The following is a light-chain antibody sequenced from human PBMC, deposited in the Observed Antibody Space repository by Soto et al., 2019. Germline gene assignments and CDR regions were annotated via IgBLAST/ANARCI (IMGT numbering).Light chain of an antibody. Sequence: QSVLTQPPSASGSPGQSVTISCTGTSSDVGGYNYVSWYQQHPGKAPKLMIYEVSKRPSGVPDRFSGSKSGNTASLTVSGLQAEDEADYYCSSNAGSNNFDYVFGTGTKVTVL. V-gene: IGLV2-8*01. CDR2: EVS. J-gene: IGLJ1*01. CDR3: SSNAGSNNFDYV. CDR1: SSDVGGYNY.